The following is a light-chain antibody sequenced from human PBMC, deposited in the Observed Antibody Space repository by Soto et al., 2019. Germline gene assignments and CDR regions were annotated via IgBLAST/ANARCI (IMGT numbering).Light chain of an antibody. Sequence: DIQMTQSPSSLSASVGDRVTITCRASQSISSYLNWYQQKPGKAPKLLIYAASSLQSGVPSRFSGSGSGTDFTLTISSLQPEDFATYYCQQSYSTLGYTFGQGTKWIS. CDR3: QQSYSTLGYT. J-gene: IGKJ2*01. CDR1: QSISSY. V-gene: IGKV1-39*01. CDR2: AAS.